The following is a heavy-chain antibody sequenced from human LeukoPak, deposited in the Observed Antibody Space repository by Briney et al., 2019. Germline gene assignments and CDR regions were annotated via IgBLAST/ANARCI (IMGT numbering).Heavy chain of an antibody. CDR3: GTLRTRTSQGNYFFYMDV. D-gene: IGHD3-16*01. J-gene: IGHJ6*03. V-gene: IGHV4-59*01. CDR1: DGSISSYY. CDR2: IYYSGST. Sequence: PSETLSLTCTVSDGSISSYYWSWLRQPPGKGLEWLGYIYYSGSTNYNPSVKSRVTISVDTSKNQFSLKLSSVTAADTAVYYCGTLRTRTSQGNYFFYMDVCGKGTTVTVSS.